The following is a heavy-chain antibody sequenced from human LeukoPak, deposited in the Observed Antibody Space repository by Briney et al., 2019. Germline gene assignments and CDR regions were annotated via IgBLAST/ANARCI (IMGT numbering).Heavy chain of an antibody. CDR2: IDWDDDK. CDR1: GFSLSTSGMC. Sequence: SGPTLVNPTQTLTVTCTFSGFSLSTSGMCVSWIRQPPGKALEWLARIDWDDDKYYSTSLKTRLTISKDTSKNQVVLTMTNMDPVHTATYYCARQYWSGGFDYWGQRTLVTVSS. V-gene: IGHV2-70*11. CDR3: ARQYWSGGFDY. J-gene: IGHJ4*02. D-gene: IGHD2-15*01.